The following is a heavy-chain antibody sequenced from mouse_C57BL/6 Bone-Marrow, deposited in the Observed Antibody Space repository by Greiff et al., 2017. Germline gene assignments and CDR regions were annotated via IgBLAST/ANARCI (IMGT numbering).Heavy chain of an antibody. CDR1: GFSLTSYG. D-gene: IGHD2-5*01. CDR3: AKGVYYSNYAWCAY. Sequence: VQLVESGPGLVAPSQSLSITCPVSGFSLTSYGVSWVRQPPGKGLEWLGVIWGDGSINYHSALISRLSISKDNSKSQVCLKLNSLQTEDTATYYCAKGVYYSNYAWCAYWGQGTLVTVSA. V-gene: IGHV2-3*01. J-gene: IGHJ3*01. CDR2: IWGDGSI.